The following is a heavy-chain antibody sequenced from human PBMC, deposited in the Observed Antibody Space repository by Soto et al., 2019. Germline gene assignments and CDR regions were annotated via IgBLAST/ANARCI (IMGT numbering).Heavy chain of an antibody. CDR3: ARGLLGGGYYFDY. Sequence: QVQLVESGGGVVQPGRSLRLSCAASGFTFSYYAMHWVRQAPGKGLEWVAVISYDGSNEYYADSVKGRFTISRDNSKKTLYLKINSLRTEDTAVYYCARGLLGGGYYFDYWGQGTLVTVSS. V-gene: IGHV3-30-3*01. J-gene: IGHJ4*02. D-gene: IGHD3-16*01. CDR2: ISYDGSNE. CDR1: GFTFSYYA.